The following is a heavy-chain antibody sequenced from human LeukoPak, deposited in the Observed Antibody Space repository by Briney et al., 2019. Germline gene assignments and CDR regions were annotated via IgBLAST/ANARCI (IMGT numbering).Heavy chain of an antibody. J-gene: IGHJ4*02. V-gene: IGHV4-59*08. CDR2: IYYTGST. CDR1: GGSLSGYY. D-gene: IGHD4-11*01. CDR3: ARHRRGLQLYYFDY. Sequence: PSETLSLTCTVSGGSLSGYYWSWIRQPPGKGLEWIGYIYYTGSTNYNPSLKSRVTISLDTSKTQFSLKLSSVTAADTAVYYCARHRRGLQLYYFDYWGQGTLVTVSS.